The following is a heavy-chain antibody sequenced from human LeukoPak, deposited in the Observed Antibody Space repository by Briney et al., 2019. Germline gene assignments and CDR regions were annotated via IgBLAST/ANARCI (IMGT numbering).Heavy chain of an antibody. D-gene: IGHD3-22*01. J-gene: IGHJ2*01. CDR3: ARDRGTYYYDSSGSDWYFDL. Sequence: PSETLSLTCTVSGGSISSSSYYWSWIRQPPGKGLEWIGYIYYSGSTNYNPSLKSRVTISVDTSKNQFSLKLSSVTAADTAVYYCARDRGTYYYDSSGSDWYFDLWGRGTLVTVSS. CDR1: GGSISSSSYY. CDR2: IYYSGST. V-gene: IGHV4-61*01.